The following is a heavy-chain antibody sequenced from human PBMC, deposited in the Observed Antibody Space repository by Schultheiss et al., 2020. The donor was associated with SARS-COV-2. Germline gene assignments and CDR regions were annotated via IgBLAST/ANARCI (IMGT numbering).Heavy chain of an antibody. CDR3: AGEQLATLYYYYGMDV. CDR2: IYYSSST. D-gene: IGHD6-6*01. CDR1: GGSISSGSYY. V-gene: IGHV4-61*10. J-gene: IGHJ6*02. Sequence: SETLSLTCTVSGGSISSGSYYWSWIRQPAGKGLEWIGYIYYSSSTNYKPSLKSRVTISVDTSKNQFSLKLSSVTAADTAVYYCAGEQLATLYYYYGMDVWGQGTTVTVSS.